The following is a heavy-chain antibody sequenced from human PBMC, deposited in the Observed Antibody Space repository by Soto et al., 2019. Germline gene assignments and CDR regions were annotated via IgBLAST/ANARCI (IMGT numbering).Heavy chain of an antibody. CDR3: ARAVAVPADFDY. V-gene: IGHV1-46*01. J-gene: IGHJ4*02. Sequence: GASVKVSCKASGYTFTSYYMHCVRQAPGQGLEWMGIINPSGNAKYSQKFQGRVTITRDTSASTAYMELSSLRSEDTAVYYCARAVAVPADFDYWGQGTLVTVSS. CDR2: INPSGNA. D-gene: IGHD6-19*01. CDR1: GYTFTSYY.